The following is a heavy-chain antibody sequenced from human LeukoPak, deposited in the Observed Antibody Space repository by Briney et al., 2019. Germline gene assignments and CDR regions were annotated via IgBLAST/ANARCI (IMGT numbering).Heavy chain of an antibody. J-gene: IGHJ5*01. CDR3: AGAHSSSWSVF. Sequence: GGSLRLSCAASGFTFASYAMSWVRQGPGKRLEWVSIISDSTTRTYYADSVKGRFTISRDNSKNTLYLQMNSLRAEDTAVYYCAGAHSSSWSVFWGQGTLVTVSS. CDR1: GFTFASYA. D-gene: IGHD6-13*01. V-gene: IGHV3-23*01. CDR2: ISDSTTRT.